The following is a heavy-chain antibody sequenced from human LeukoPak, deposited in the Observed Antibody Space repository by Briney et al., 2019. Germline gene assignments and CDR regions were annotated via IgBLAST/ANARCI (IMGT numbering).Heavy chain of an antibody. CDR1: GGTFSSYA. D-gene: IGHD5-18*01. CDR2: IIPIFGTA. Sequence: ASVKVSCKASGGTFSSYAISWVRQAPGQGLEWMGGIIPIFGTANYAQKFQGRVTITADESTSTAYMELSSLRSEDTAVYYCARALGYSYGQTSGYFDYWGQGTLVTVSS. V-gene: IGHV1-69*01. J-gene: IGHJ4*02. CDR3: ARALGYSYGQTSGYFDY.